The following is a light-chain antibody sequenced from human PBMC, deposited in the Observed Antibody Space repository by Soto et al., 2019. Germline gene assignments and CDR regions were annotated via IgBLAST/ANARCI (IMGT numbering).Light chain of an antibody. CDR3: TSYAGSNNVV. V-gene: IGLV2-8*01. Sequence: QSVLTQPPSASGSPGQSVTISCTGTSSDVGGYYYVSWYQHHPGKAPKLIIYEVIKRPSGVPDRFSGSKSDNTASLTVSGLRAEDEADYYCTSYAGSNNVVFSGGTKLTVL. J-gene: IGLJ2*01. CDR2: EVI. CDR1: SSDVGGYYY.